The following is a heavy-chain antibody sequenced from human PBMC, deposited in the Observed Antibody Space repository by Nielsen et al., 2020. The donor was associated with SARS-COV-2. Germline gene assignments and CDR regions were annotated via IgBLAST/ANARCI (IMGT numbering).Heavy chain of an antibody. Sequence: GESLKISCAASGFTFSRYAMNWVRQAPGKGLQWVSGISGRGESTSYAESVKGRFTISRDASKNTLYLQMNSLRVEDTAIYYCAKGTIIRVSEYYYMDVWGKGTTVTVSS. CDR1: GFTFSRYA. CDR2: ISGRGEST. CDR3: AKGTIIRVSEYYYMDV. D-gene: IGHD3-10*01. J-gene: IGHJ6*03. V-gene: IGHV3-23*01.